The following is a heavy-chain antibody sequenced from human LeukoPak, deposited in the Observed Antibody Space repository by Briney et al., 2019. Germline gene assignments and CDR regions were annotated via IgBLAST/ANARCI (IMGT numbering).Heavy chain of an antibody. CDR3: ARGGHFVILTGYFFSGYYYYMDV. CDR2: IYSGGST. CDR1: GFTVSSNY. J-gene: IGHJ6*03. D-gene: IGHD3-9*01. Sequence: PGGSLRLSCAASGFTVSSNYMNWVRQAPGKGLEWVSVIYSGGSTYYADSVKGRFTISRDNSKNTLYLQMNSLRAEDTAVYYCARGGHFVILTGYFFSGYYYYMDVWGKGTTVTVSS. V-gene: IGHV3-66*02.